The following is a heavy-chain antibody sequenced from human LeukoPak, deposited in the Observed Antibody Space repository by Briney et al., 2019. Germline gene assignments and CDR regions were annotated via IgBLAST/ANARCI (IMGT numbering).Heavy chain of an antibody. CDR1: RFTFSDYA. D-gene: IGHD3-22*01. CDR3: AKDASAPYYDSSAYIPSIGY. J-gene: IGHJ4*02. V-gene: IGHV3-23*01. CDR2: ISGSGGDT. Sequence: PGGSLRLSCSASRFTFSDYAMNWVRQAPGQGLEWVSAISGSGGDTYYADSVQGRFTISRDNSKNTLYLQMNSLRAEATDIYYCAKDASAPYYDSSAYIPSIGYWGQGTLVTVSS.